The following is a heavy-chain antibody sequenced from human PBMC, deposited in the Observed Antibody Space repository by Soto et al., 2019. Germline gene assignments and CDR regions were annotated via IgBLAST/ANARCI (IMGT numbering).Heavy chain of an antibody. V-gene: IGHV3-30-3*01. CDR2: ISYDGSNK. D-gene: IGHD6-19*01. CDR1: GFTFSSYA. CDR3: ARALYSSGSYFDY. J-gene: IGHJ4*02. Sequence: HPGGSLRLSCAASGFTFSSYAMHWVRHAPGKGLEWVAVISYDGSNKYYADSVKGRFTISRDNSKNTLYLQMNSLRAEDTAVYYCARALYSSGSYFDYWGQGTLVTVSS.